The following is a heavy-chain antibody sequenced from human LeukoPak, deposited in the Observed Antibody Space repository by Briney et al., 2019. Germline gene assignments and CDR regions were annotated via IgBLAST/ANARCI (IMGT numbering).Heavy chain of an antibody. CDR2: INRSGST. V-gene: IGHV4-39*07. CDR3: ARGGDPTETWIQLWLRPQGFDY. D-gene: IGHD5-18*01. CDR1: GGSISSGSYY. Sequence: PSQTLSLTCTVSGGSISSGSYYWSWIRQPPGKGLEWIGEINRSGSTNYNPSLKSRVTISVDTSKNQFSLKLSSVTAADTAVYYCARGGDPTETWIQLWLRPQGFDYWGQGTLVTVSS. J-gene: IGHJ4*02.